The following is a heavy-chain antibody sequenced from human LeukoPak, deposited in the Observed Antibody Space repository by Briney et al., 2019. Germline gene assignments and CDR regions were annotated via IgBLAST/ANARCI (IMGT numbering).Heavy chain of an antibody. D-gene: IGHD3-10*01. J-gene: IGHJ4*02. V-gene: IGHV3-49*04. CDR1: GFTIGDYA. Sequence: GGSLRLSCTASGFTIGDYAMGWVRQAPGKGLEWVGFIRSKAYGGTTEYAVSVKGRFTISRDDSKSIAYLQMNSLKTEDTAVYYCTRVDYYGSGSFLDYWGQGTLVTVSS. CDR2: IRSKAYGGTT. CDR3: TRVDYYGSGSFLDY.